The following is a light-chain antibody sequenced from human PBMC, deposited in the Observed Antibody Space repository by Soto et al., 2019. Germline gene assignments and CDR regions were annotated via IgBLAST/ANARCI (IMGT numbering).Light chain of an antibody. CDR1: QSISSA. V-gene: IGKV3-11*01. J-gene: IGKJ4*01. Sequence: EIVLTQSPATLSLSPGDRAILSCRASQSISSALAWYQQKPGQAPRLLIYDASDRATGIPARFSGSRSGTDFTRTISSLEPEDFAVYYCQQRSDWLTFGGGTRVEIK. CDR2: DAS. CDR3: QQRSDWLT.